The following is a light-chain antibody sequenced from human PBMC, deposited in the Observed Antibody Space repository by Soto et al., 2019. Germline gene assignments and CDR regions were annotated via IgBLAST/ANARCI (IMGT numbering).Light chain of an antibody. CDR1: SSDVGGYNY. CDR3: SSYTSSSTYG. V-gene: IGLV2-14*01. CDR2: EVS. J-gene: IGLJ1*01. Sequence: QSALTQPASVSGSPGQSITISCTGTSSDVGGYNYVSWYQQHPGKAPKLMIYEVSNRPSGVSNRFSGSKSGNTASLTISGLQAEGEADYYCSSYTSSSTYGFGTGTKVTVL.